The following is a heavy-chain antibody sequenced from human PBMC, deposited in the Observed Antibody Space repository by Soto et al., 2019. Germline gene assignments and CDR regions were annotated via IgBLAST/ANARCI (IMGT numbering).Heavy chain of an antibody. V-gene: IGHV3-23*01. D-gene: IGHD3-10*01. CDR2: ISGRGDSA. CDR3: AIEGGGSCGSKGSDY. CDR1: GFTFGSYA. Sequence: EVQLLESGGGLVQPGGSLRLSCVASGFTFGSYAMSWVRQAPGKGLEWVSAISGRGDSAYYADSVKGQFTIYRDNSKNALYLHKNSQRTEETAVYYCAIEGGGSCGSKGSDYWGKGTLVTVSS. J-gene: IGHJ4*02.